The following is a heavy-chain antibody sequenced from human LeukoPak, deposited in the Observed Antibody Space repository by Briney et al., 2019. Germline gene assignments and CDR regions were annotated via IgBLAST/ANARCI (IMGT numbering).Heavy chain of an antibody. V-gene: IGHV3-30*03. Sequence: PGRSLRLSCAASGFTFTTYGTHWVRQAPGKGLDWVAFISYDATNKYYADSVKGRFTISRDNSENTLYLQMNRLRVEDTAVYYCARDGDKCSGGSCYSWSFDYYYGMDVWGQGTTVTVSS. CDR2: ISYDATNK. J-gene: IGHJ6*02. CDR1: GFTFTTYG. D-gene: IGHD2-15*01. CDR3: ARDGDKCSGGSCYSWSFDYYYGMDV.